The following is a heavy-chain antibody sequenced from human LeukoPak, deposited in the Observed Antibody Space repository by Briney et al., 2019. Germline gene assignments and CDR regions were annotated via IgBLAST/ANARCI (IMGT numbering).Heavy chain of an antibody. CDR1: GGSISSYY. V-gene: IGHV4-59*12. CDR2: IYYSGST. CDR3: ARDMTTVTTAYDGFDY. Sequence: SETLFLTCTVPGGSISSYYWSWIRQPPGKGLEWIGYIYYSGSTNYNPSLKSRVTMSVDTSKNQFSLKLSSVTAADTAVYYCARDMTTVTTAYDGFDYWGQGTLVTVSS. D-gene: IGHD4-11*01. J-gene: IGHJ4*02.